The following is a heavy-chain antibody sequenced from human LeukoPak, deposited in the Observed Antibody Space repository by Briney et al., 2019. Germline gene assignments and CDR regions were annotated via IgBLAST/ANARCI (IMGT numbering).Heavy chain of an antibody. D-gene: IGHD2-8*02. CDR3: AKVSCTGGTCSSFDC. J-gene: IGHJ4*02. CDR2: ISGSGVYK. V-gene: IGHV3-23*01. Sequence: GGSLRLSCAASGFTFSSFVMSWVRQAPGKGLEWVSSISGSGVYKYYTDSVKGRFTISRDNSKNTLYVQMNSLRAEDTAVYYCAKVSCTGGTCSSFDCRGQGTLATVSS. CDR1: GFTFSSFV.